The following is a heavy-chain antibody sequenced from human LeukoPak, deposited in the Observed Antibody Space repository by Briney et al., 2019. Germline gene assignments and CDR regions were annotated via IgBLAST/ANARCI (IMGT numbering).Heavy chain of an antibody. D-gene: IGHD3-3*01. CDR3: ARTYDFGRGPPGDAFDN. V-gene: IGHV3-48*01. Sequence: GGSLRLSCAASGFTFSIFGLNWVRQAPGKGPEWISYIDGRSGITYHADSVQGRFTISRDDARESVFLQMDGLRVDGTAVYYCARTYDFGRGPPGDAFDNWGPGTWVIVSA. CDR1: GFTFSIFG. J-gene: IGHJ3*02. CDR2: IDGRSGIT.